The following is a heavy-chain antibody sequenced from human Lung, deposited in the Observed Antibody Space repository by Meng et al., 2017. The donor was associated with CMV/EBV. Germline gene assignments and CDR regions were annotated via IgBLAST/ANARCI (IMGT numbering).Heavy chain of an antibody. CDR2: ISPNSGGT. J-gene: IGHJ4*02. D-gene: IGHD6-13*01. CDR3: ARGDYSSTLPFDY. CDR1: GYTFTGYY. V-gene: IGHV1-2*02. Sequence: ASVKVSCKASGYTFTGYYMHWVRQAPGQGLEWMGWISPNSGGTNYAQNFQGRVTMTRDTSISTAYMELSRLRSDDTAVYYCARGDYSSTLPFDYWGQGTLVTVYS.